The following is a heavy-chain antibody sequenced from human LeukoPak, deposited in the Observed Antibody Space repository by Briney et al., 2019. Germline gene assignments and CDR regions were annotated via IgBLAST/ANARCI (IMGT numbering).Heavy chain of an antibody. CDR3: ARDGRYYDILTGAPRAFDI. CDR1: GGSISNGNW. D-gene: IGHD3-9*01. CDR2: IHRSGST. Sequence: PSGTLSLTCGVSGGSISNGNWWSWVRQPPGKGLEWIGEIHRSGSTYYNPSLKSRVTISVDTSKNQFSLKLSSVTAADTAVYYCARDGRYYDILTGAPRAFDIWGQGTMVTVSS. V-gene: IGHV4-4*02. J-gene: IGHJ3*02.